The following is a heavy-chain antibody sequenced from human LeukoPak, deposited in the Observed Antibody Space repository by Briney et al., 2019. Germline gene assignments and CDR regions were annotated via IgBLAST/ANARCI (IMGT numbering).Heavy chain of an antibody. Sequence: GGSLRLSCAASGYTLSSYGMHWVRQAPGKGLEWVAVIWYDGSNKYYADSVKGRFTISRDNSKNTLYLQMNSLRAEDTAVYYCARAPLRRSKPAAIAYGMDVWGQGTTVTVSS. CDR2: IWYDGSNK. J-gene: IGHJ6*02. D-gene: IGHD2-2*01. CDR1: GYTLSSYG. CDR3: ARAPLRRSKPAAIAYGMDV. V-gene: IGHV3-33*01.